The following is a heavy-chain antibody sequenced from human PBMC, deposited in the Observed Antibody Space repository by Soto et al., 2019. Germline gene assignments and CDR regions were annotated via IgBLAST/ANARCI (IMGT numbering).Heavy chain of an antibody. V-gene: IGHV4-59*01. Sequence: SETLSLTCTVSGGSITSYYWNWIRQRPGKGLEWIGYIYYTGSTSYNPSLDSRVTISIDTSKNQFSLKLGSVTAADTAVYYCVRWGGEWNRALDYWGQGTRVTVSS. J-gene: IGHJ4*02. CDR2: IYYTGST. D-gene: IGHD1-1*01. CDR3: VRWGGEWNRALDY. CDR1: GGSITSYY.